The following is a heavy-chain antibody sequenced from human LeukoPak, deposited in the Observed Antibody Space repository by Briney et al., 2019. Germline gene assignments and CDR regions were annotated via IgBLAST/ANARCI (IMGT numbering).Heavy chain of an antibody. V-gene: IGHV3-74*01. Sequence: GGSLRLSCAASGFTFSSYWMHWVRQAPGKGLVWFSRINSDGRSTSYADSVKGLFTISRDNAKNTLYLQMNSLRAEDTAVYYCARVDTAMGWAFDIWGQGTMVTVSS. CDR2: INSDGRST. J-gene: IGHJ3*02. CDR1: GFTFSSYW. CDR3: ARVDTAMGWAFDI. D-gene: IGHD5-18*01.